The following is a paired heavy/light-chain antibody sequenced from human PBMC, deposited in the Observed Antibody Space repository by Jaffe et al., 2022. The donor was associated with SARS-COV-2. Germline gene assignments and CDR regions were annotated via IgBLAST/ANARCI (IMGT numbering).Light chain of an antibody. Sequence: ELVLTQSPGTLSLSPGERATLSCRASRSLSSDYVAWYQQKPGQAPRLLIYGGSTRATGIPDRFSGSGSGTEFILTITRLEPEDFAVYHCQQYGSSLWTFGQGAKVEV. CDR1: RSLSSDY. CDR2: GGS. V-gene: IGKV3-20*01. CDR3: QQYGSSLWT. J-gene: IGKJ1*01.
Heavy chain of an antibody. J-gene: IGHJ4*02. V-gene: IGHV4-59*01. CDR1: GVSTVSLSNYY. D-gene: IGHD6-6*01. CDR3: ARHSTSWRHFDY. Sequence: QVQLQESGPRLVKPSEPLSLTCTVSGVSTVSLSNYYWSWIRQPPEKGLEWLGYIYHSGSANSNPSLKSRVTMSFDTSKSQFSLKLSSVTAADTALYYCARHSTSWRHFDYWGQGIMVTVSS. CDR2: IYHSGSA.